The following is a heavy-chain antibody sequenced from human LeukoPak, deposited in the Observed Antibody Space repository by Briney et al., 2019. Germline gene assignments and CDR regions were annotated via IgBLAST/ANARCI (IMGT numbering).Heavy chain of an antibody. CDR2: IKQDGSEK. D-gene: IGHD1-26*01. CDR1: GFTFSSYW. Sequence: GGSLRPSCAASGFTFSSYWMSWVRQAPGKGLEWVANIKQDGSEKYYVDSVKGRFTISRDNAKNSLYLQMNSLRAEDTAVYYCARAGVGATAFGDYWGQGTLVTVSS. V-gene: IGHV3-7*01. CDR3: ARAGVGATAFGDY. J-gene: IGHJ4*02.